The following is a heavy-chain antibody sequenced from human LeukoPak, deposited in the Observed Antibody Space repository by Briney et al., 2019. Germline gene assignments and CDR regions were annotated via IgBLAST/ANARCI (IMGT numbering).Heavy chain of an antibody. CDR1: GFTFSSYR. CDR3: ARARIAVAGTFAFDI. CDR2: ISSSSSYI. Sequence: GGSLRLSCAASGFTFSSYRMNWVRQAPGKGLEWVSSISSSSSYIYYADSVKGRFTISRDSAKNSLYLQMNSLRAEDTAVYYCARARIAVAGTFAFDIWGQGTMVTVSS. J-gene: IGHJ3*02. D-gene: IGHD6-19*01. V-gene: IGHV3-21*01.